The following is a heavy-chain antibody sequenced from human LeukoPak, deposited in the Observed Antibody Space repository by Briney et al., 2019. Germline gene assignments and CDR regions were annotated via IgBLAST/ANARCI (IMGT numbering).Heavy chain of an antibody. CDR2: IYYRGST. J-gene: IGHJ4*02. V-gene: IGHV4-59*08. D-gene: IGHD1-1*01. Sequence: PSETLSLTCTVSGGSISSYYWSWIRQPPGKGLEWIAYIYYRGSTNYNPSLKSRVTISVGTSKNQFSLKLSSVTAADTAVYYCARRTTGTGPFDYWGQGTLVTVSS. CDR1: GGSISSYY. CDR3: ARRTTGTGPFDY.